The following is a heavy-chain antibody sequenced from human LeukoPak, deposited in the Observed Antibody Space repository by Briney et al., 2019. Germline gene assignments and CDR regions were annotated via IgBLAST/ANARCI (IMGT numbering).Heavy chain of an antibody. CDR3: ASGGYYYDSSGYYYTSDAFDI. CDR2: IYYSGST. D-gene: IGHD3-22*01. V-gene: IGHV4-39*07. J-gene: IGHJ3*02. CDR1: GGSISSSSYY. Sequence: SETLSLTCTVSGGSISSSSYYWGWIRQPPGKGLEWIGSIYYSGSTYYNPSLKSRVTISVDTSKNQFSLKLSSVTAADTAVYYCASGGYYYDSSGYYYTSDAFDIWGQGTMVTVSS.